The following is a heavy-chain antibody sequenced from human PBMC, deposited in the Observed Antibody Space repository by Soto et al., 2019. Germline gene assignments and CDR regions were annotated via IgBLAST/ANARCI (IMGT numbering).Heavy chain of an antibody. J-gene: IGHJ4*02. CDR2: ITSVSSTI. CDR3: VRDAGSLGY. V-gene: IGHV3-48*01. D-gene: IGHD3-10*01. Sequence: PGGSLRLSCAASGFTFSSYAMDWVRQAPGKGLEWVSYITSVSSTIHYADSVKGRFTISRDNAKNSVFLQMNSLRVEDTAVYYCVRDAGSLGYWGQGTLVTVSS. CDR1: GFTFSSYA.